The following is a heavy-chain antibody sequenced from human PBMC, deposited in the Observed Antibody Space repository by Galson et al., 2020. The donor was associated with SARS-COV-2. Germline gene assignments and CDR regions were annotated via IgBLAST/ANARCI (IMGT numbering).Heavy chain of an antibody. Sequence: SETLSLTCTVSGYSISSGYYWGWSRQPPGKGLEWIGSIYHSGSTYYKPSLKSRVTISVDTSKNQFYLKLSSVTAADTAVYYCARDPAYYYDSRCSCGETWGQGTLVTVAS. CDR3: ARDPAYYYDSRCSCGET. V-gene: IGHV4-38-2*02. J-gene: IGHJ4*02. D-gene: IGHD3-22*01. CDR1: GYSISSGYY. CDR2: IYHSGST.